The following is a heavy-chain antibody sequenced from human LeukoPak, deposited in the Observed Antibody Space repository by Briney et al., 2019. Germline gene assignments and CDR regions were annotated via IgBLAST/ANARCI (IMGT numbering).Heavy chain of an antibody. Sequence: PGGSLRLSCATSGFTFSSYGMHWVRQAPGKGLEWVAVTSYDGSDTYYADSVKGRFTISRDNSKNTLYLQINSLRAEDTAVYYCAKDCWIRRISLAGQDYWGQGTLVTVSS. CDR1: GFTFSSYG. V-gene: IGHV3-30*18. J-gene: IGHJ4*02. CDR2: TSYDGSDT. D-gene: IGHD6-19*01. CDR3: AKDCWIRRISLAGQDY.